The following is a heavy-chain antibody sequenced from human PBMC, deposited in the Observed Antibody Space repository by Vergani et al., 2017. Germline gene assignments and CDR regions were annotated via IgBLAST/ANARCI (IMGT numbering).Heavy chain of an antibody. V-gene: IGHV3-23*01. J-gene: IGHJ4*02. CDR2: ISGSGGST. D-gene: IGHD3-9*01. Sequence: EVQLLESGGGLVQPGGSLRLSCAASGFTFSSYAMSWVRQAPGKGLEWVSAISGSGGSTYYADSVKGRFTISRDNSKNTLYLQMNSLRAEDTAVYYCAKDKSAIYDILTGYYDYWGQGTLGTVSS. CDR1: GFTFSSYA. CDR3: AKDKSAIYDILTGYYDY.